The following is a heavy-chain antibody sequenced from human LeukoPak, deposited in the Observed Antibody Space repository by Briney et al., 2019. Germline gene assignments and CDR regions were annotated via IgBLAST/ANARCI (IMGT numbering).Heavy chain of an antibody. D-gene: IGHD5-24*01. V-gene: IGHV1-69*04. CDR3: ARDRGDGYDYFDY. Sequence: ASVKVSCKASGGPFSSYAISWVRQAPGQGLEWMGRIIPIFGIANYAQKFQGRVTITADKSTSTAYMELSSLRSEDTAVYYCARDRGDGYDYFDYWGQGTLVTVSS. CDR1: GGPFSSYA. CDR2: IIPIFGIA. J-gene: IGHJ4*02.